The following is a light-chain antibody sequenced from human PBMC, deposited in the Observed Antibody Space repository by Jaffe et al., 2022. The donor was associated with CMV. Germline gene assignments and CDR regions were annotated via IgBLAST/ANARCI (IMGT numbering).Light chain of an antibody. V-gene: IGLV2-14*03. CDR1: DSDIGRYTY. CDR2: DVS. J-gene: IGLJ2*01. CDR3: SSYTSSSTLV. Sequence: QSALTQPASVSGSPGQSITISCTGTDSDIGRYTYVSWYQQHPGNAPKLMIYDVSNRPSGVSNRFSASKSGVTASLTISGLQAEDEADYYCSSYTSSSTLVFGGGTKLTVL.